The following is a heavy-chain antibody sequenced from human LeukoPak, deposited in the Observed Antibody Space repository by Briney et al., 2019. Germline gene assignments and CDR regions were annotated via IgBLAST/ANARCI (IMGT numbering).Heavy chain of an antibody. V-gene: IGHV4-39*01. J-gene: IGHJ5*02. Sequence: PSETLSLTCTVSGGSISSSSYYWGWIRQPPGKGLERIGSSYYSGSTYYNPSLKSRVTISVDTSKNQFSLKLSSVTAADTAVYYCARLADITMVRGVGWFDPWGQGTLVTVSS. CDR1: GGSISSSSYY. CDR2: SYYSGST. D-gene: IGHD3-10*01. CDR3: ARLADITMVRGVGWFDP.